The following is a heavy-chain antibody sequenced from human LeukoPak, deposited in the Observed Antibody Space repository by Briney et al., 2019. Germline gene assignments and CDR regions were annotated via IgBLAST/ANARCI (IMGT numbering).Heavy chain of an antibody. V-gene: IGHV3-53*04. Sequence: PGGSLRLSCAASGFTVSSNYMSWVRQAPGKGLEWVSVIYSGGSTYYADSVKGRFTTSRHNSKNTLYLQMNSLRAEDTAVYYCARVVDSSGYYDYWGQGTLVTVSS. D-gene: IGHD3-22*01. CDR1: GFTVSSNY. J-gene: IGHJ4*02. CDR2: IYSGGST. CDR3: ARVVDSSGYYDY.